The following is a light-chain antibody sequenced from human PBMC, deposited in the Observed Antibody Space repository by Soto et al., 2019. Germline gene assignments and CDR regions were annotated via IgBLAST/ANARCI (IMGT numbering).Light chain of an antibody. Sequence: DIQMTQSPSTLSASVGDRVTITCRASQSISSWLAWYQQKPGKAPKLLIYDASSLESGVPSKFSGSGSGTEFTLTISSLQPDAFATYSCQQYNSYLYTFGQGTKLEIK. CDR1: QSISSW. V-gene: IGKV1-5*01. CDR3: QQYNSYLYT. CDR2: DAS. J-gene: IGKJ2*01.